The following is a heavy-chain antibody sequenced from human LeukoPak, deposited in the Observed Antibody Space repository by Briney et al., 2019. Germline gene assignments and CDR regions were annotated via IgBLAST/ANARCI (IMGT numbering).Heavy chain of an antibody. CDR3: ARKRYSRTWYVEGWFDP. D-gene: IGHD6-13*01. Sequence: SGTLSLTCAVSGGSISSSCWWSWVRQPPGKGLEWIGGIYHSGSTNYNPSPNNRVTISVDKSTNQFSLRLNSVTAADKAVYFCARKRYSRTWYVEGWFDPWGQGTLVTVSS. V-gene: IGHV4-4*02. CDR1: GGSISSSCW. CDR2: IYHSGST. J-gene: IGHJ5*02.